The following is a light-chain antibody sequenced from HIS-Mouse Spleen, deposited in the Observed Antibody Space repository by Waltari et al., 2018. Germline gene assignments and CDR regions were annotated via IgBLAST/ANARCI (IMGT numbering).Light chain of an antibody. J-gene: IGLJ2*01. Sequence: QSALTQPASVSGSPGQSITISCTGTSSDVGGYNYVTWYQQHPGKAPKLMIYEVSYRPSGVSNRFSGPKSGNTASLTISGLQAEDEADYYCSSYTSSSTVFGGGTKLTVL. V-gene: IGLV2-14*01. CDR2: EVS. CDR3: SSYTSSSTV. CDR1: SSDVGGYNY.